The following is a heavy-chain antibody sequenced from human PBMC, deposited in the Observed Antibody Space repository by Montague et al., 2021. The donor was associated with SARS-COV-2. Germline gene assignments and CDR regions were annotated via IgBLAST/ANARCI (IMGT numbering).Heavy chain of an antibody. Sequence: PALVKPTQTVTLTCTFSGFSLKTPGMCVSWIRQPPGKALEWLARIDWDGGKDFSTSLKTRLTVSRDTSKNQVVLTMTNMDPGDTATYYCARTSPYSGSYKEFDYWGQGVLVTVSS. J-gene: IGHJ4*02. CDR3: ARTSPYSGSYKEFDY. CDR2: IDWDGGK. D-gene: IGHD1-26*01. CDR1: GFSLKTPGMC. V-gene: IGHV2-70*11.